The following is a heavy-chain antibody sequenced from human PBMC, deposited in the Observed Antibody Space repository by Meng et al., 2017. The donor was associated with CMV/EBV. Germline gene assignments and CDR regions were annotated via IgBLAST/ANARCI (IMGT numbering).Heavy chain of an antibody. Sequence: SETLSLTCAVYGGSFSGYYWSWIRQPPGKGLEWIGEINHSGSTNYNPSLKSRVTISVDTSKNQFSLKLSSVTAADTAVYYCARGRIRYCSSTSCYSDWFDPWGQGTLVTVSS. CDR3: ARGRIRYCSSTSCYSDWFDP. CDR1: GGSFSGYY. V-gene: IGHV4-34*01. J-gene: IGHJ5*02. CDR2: INHSGST. D-gene: IGHD2-2*01.